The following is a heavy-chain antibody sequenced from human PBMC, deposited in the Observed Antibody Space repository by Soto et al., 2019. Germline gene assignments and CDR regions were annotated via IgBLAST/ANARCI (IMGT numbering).Heavy chain of an antibody. CDR3: ARSQGGSSSLDIYYYYYYGMDV. CDR1: GGTFSSYA. CDR2: VIPIFVTA. D-gene: IGHD2-15*01. J-gene: IGHJ6*02. Sequence: QVQLVQSGAEVKKPGSSVKVSCKAPGGTFSSYAIIRVRQAPRQGLEWMAGVIPIFVTAKDAQKVQGRATITADESPSSGYVELRSLRSEDTAVYYCARSQGGSSSLDIYYYYYYGMDVWGQGTTVTVSS. V-gene: IGHV1-69*01.